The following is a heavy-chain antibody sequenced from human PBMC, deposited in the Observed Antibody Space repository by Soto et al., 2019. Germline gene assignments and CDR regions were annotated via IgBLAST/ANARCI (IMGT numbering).Heavy chain of an antibody. CDR1: GFTFINYA. J-gene: IGHJ4*02. D-gene: IGHD5-12*01. CDR2: MSHDGSNA. CDR3: AREGSGYDTRFDY. V-gene: IGHV3-30-3*01. Sequence: SLRLSCAASGFTFINYAVHWVRQAPGKGLEWVAVMSHDGSNAYYADSVKGRFTISRDSSQNTLYLQLNSLRPEDTALYYCAREGSGYDTRFDYWGQGTLVTVS.